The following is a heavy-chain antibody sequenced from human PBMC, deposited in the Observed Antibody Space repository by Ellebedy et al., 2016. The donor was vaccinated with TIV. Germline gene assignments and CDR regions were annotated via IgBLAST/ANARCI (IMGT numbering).Heavy chain of an antibody. CDR2: ISTSSSYI. J-gene: IGHJ2*01. CDR1: GFTFSSYW. Sequence: GESLKISCAASGFTFSSYWMTWVRQAPGKGLEWVSSISTSSSYIYYADSVKGRFTISRDNAKNSLFLQMTSLRAEDTAVYYCARKVPAPTTVPPNWYFDLWGRGTLVTVSS. D-gene: IGHD4-17*01. V-gene: IGHV3-21*01. CDR3: ARKVPAPTTVPPNWYFDL.